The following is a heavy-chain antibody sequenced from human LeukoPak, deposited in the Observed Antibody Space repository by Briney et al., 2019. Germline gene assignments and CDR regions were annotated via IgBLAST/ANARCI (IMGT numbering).Heavy chain of an antibody. CDR2: INPNSGGT. J-gene: IGHJ4*02. D-gene: IGHD1-26*01. V-gene: IGHV1-2*02. CDR3: ARDISTYSGTFPGGDH. Sequence: ASVKVSCKASGYTFTGYYMHWVRQAPGQGLEWMGWINPNSGGTNYAQKFQGRVTMTRDTSIGTVYMELSSLTSDDTAVYFCARDISTYSGTFPGGDHWGQGTLVTVSS. CDR1: GYTFTGYY.